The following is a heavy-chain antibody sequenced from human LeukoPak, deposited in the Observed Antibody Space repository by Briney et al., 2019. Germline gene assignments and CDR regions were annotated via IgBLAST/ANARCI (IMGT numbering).Heavy chain of an antibody. D-gene: IGHD2-2*01. Sequence: VASVKVSCKASGYTFTGYYMHWVRQAPGQGLEWMGWINPNSGGTNYAQKFQGRVTMTRDTSISTAYMELSRLRSDDTAVYYCARDRGYCSSTSCSHTSDAFDIWGQGTMVTVSS. CDR3: ARDRGYCSSTSCSHTSDAFDI. CDR2: INPNSGGT. V-gene: IGHV1-2*02. J-gene: IGHJ3*02. CDR1: GYTFTGYY.